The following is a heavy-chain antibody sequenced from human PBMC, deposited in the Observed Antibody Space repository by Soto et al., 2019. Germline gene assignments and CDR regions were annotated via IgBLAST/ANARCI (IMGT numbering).Heavy chain of an antibody. D-gene: IGHD5-12*01. CDR3: ARAIVATIGGMDV. J-gene: IGHJ6*02. CDR1: GYSISSGYY. CDR2: IYHSGST. Sequence: SETLSLTCAVSGYSISSGYYWGWIRQPPGKGLEWIGSIYHSGSTYYNPSLKSRVTISVDTSKNQFSLKLSSVTAADTAVYYCARAIVATIGGMDVWGQGTTVTVSS. V-gene: IGHV4-38-2*01.